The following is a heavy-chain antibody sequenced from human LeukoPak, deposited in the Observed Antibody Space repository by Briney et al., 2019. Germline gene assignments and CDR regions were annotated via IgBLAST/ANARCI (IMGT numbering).Heavy chain of an antibody. CDR1: GFTFSSYS. Sequence: GGSLRLSCAASGFTFSSYSMNWVRQAPGKGLEWVSSISSSSSYIYYADSVKGRFTISRDNTKNSLYLQMNSLRAEDTAVYYCARIIAAVGYFDYWGQGTLVTVSS. J-gene: IGHJ4*02. V-gene: IGHV3-21*01. CDR2: ISSSSSYI. CDR3: ARIIAAVGYFDY. D-gene: IGHD6-13*01.